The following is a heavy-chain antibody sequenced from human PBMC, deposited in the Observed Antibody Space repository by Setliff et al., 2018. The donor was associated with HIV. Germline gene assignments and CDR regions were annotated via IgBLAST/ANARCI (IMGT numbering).Heavy chain of an antibody. V-gene: IGHV5-51*01. CDR3: ARGIAALTASFDY. Sequence: PGESLKISCQGSGYSFTSYWIGWVRQMPGKGLEWMGIIYPGDSDTRYSPSFQGRVTLSADKSISTAYLQWSSLQTSDSGMYYCARGIAALTASFDYWGQGSLVTVSS. J-gene: IGHJ4*02. CDR2: IYPGDSDT. CDR1: GYSFTSYW. D-gene: IGHD2-21*02.